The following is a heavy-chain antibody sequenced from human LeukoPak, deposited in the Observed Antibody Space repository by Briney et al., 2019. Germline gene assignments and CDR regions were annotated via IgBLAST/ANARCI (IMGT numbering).Heavy chain of an antibody. Sequence: SDPLSPTCSLSGDPMRGFYWRWMRQPAGKGLEWIGRIYTSGRTNYTPSLKSRVTMSVDTSQNQFSLKLSSVTAADTAVYYCARDVIAAPGTADYWGQGTLVTVSS. CDR2: IYTSGRT. J-gene: IGHJ4*02. CDR1: GDPMRGFY. CDR3: ARDVIAAPGTADY. V-gene: IGHV4-4*07. D-gene: IGHD6-13*01.